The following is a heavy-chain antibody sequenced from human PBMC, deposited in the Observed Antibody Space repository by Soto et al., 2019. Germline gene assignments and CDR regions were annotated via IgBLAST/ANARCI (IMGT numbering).Heavy chain of an antibody. CDR2: IKQDGSEK. V-gene: IGHV3-7*01. J-gene: IGHJ4*02. D-gene: IGHD5-12*01. CDR3: ARATSVDAY. CDR1: GFALSDYW. Sequence: EVQLVESGGDLVQPGGSLRLSCAASGFALSDYWMSWVRQAPGKGLEGVANIKQDGSEKYYVDSVKGRFTISRDNAKNYLYLQMNSLRVEDTAVYYCARATSVDAYWGQGTLVTVSS.